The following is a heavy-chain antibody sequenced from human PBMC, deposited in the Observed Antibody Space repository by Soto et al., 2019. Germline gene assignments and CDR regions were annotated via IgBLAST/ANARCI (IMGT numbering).Heavy chain of an antibody. CDR2: INSDGSST. D-gene: IGHD3-10*01. CDR3: ARDARTSKALGYGYGGVTMVRGVMGYFDY. V-gene: IGHV3-74*01. CDR1: GFTFSSYW. Sequence: EVQLVESGGGLVQPGGSLRLSCAASGFTFSSYWMHWVRQAPGKGLVWVSRINSDGSSTSYADSVKGRFTISRDNAKNKLYLQMNSVGAEDTAVYYCARDARTSKALGYGYGGVTMVRGVMGYFDYWGQGSLVIVSS. J-gene: IGHJ4*02.